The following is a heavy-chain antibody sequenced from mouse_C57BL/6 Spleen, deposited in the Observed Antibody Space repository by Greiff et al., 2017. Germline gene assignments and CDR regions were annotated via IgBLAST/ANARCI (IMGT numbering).Heavy chain of an antibody. CDR2: IDPSDSYT. Sequence: QVQLQQPGAELVKPGASVKLSCKASGYTFTSYWMQWVKQRPGQGLEWIGEIDPSDSYTNYNQKFKGKATLTVDTSSSTAYMQLSSLTSEDSAVYYCARRGPLLYYFDYWGQGTTLTVSS. J-gene: IGHJ2*01. CDR1: GYTFTSYW. CDR3: ARRGPLLYYFDY. V-gene: IGHV1-50*01. D-gene: IGHD2-1*01.